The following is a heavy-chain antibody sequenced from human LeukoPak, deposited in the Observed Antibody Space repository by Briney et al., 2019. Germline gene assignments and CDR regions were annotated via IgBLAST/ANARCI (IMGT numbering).Heavy chain of an antibody. Sequence: GGSLRLSCAASGFTFSSYWMSWVRQAPGKGLEWVANIKQDGSEKYYVDSVKGRFTISRDNAKNSLYLQMNSLRAEDTAVYYCARAGQQLVRGYYFDYWSQGTLVTVSS. CDR1: GFTFSSYW. V-gene: IGHV3-7*03. J-gene: IGHJ4*02. D-gene: IGHD6-13*01. CDR3: ARAGQQLVRGYYFDY. CDR2: IKQDGSEK.